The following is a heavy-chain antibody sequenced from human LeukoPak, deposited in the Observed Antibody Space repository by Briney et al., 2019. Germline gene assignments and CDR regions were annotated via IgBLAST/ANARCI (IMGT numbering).Heavy chain of an antibody. V-gene: IGHV3-23*01. J-gene: IGHJ4*02. D-gene: IGHD4-17*01. CDR3: AKDRGYGDYVSDY. Sequence: PGGTLRLSCAASGFTFSSYGMSWVRQAPGKGLEWVSAISGSGGSTYYADSVEGRFTISRDNSKNTLYLQMNSLRAEDTAVYYCAKDRGYGDYVSDYWGQGTLVTVSS. CDR2: ISGSGGST. CDR1: GFTFSSYG.